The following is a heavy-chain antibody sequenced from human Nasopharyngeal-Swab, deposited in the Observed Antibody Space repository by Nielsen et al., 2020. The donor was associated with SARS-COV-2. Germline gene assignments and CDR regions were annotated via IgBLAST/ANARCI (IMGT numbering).Heavy chain of an antibody. Sequence: GGSLRLSCAASGFTFSSSEMTWVRQAPGKGLEWVSYISSSDNTMYYADSVKGRFTISRDNAKNSLYLQMNSLRAEDTAVYYCARGPGGSYFDSWGQGTLVTVSS. CDR1: GFTFSSSE. J-gene: IGHJ4*02. V-gene: IGHV3-48*03. CDR2: ISSSDNTM. CDR3: ARGPGGSYFDS. D-gene: IGHD1-26*01.